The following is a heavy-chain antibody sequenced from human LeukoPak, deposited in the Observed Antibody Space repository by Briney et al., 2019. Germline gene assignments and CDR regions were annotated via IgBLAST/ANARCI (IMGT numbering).Heavy chain of an antibody. J-gene: IGHJ6*02. CDR1: GGSISTYY. V-gene: IGHV4-59*01. D-gene: IGHD2-2*01. CDR2: IYYSGST. CDR3: ARLKCISTTCPSRYVMDV. Sequence: SETLSLTCSVSGGSISTYYWSWIRQPPGKGLEYIGYIYYSGSTNNNPSLKSRVTISVDTSNDQFSLNLAPVTAADTAVYYCARLKCISTTCPSRYVMDVWGQGTTVTVSS.